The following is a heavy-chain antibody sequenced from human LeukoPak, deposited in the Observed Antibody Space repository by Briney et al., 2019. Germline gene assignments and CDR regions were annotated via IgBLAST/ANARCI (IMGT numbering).Heavy chain of an antibody. V-gene: IGHV1-24*01. CDR2: FDPEYGET. CDR3: APLDFWVPST. J-gene: IGHJ5*02. CDR1: GYTLNELS. D-gene: IGHD3-3*01. Sequence: GASVKVSCKVSGYTLNELSIHWVRQAAGKGLEWMGGFDPEYGETAYAQKFQGRVTMAEDTSTDTAYMELSSLRSEDTAVYYCAPLDFWVPSTWGQGTLVTVSS.